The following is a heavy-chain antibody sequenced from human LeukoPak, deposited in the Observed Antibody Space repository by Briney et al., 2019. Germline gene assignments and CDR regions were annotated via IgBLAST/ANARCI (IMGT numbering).Heavy chain of an antibody. V-gene: IGHV3-43*02. CDR1: GLPIADFA. J-gene: IGHJ4*02. CDR2: ISGDGVST. CDR3: ARESGKFDY. Sequence: GSLRLSCVASGLPIADFAMHWVRQAPGKGLEWVSLISGDGVSTFYADSVKGRFSISRDNSKNSLSLEMNSLRTEDTAMYYCARESGKFDYRGQGTLVAVSS.